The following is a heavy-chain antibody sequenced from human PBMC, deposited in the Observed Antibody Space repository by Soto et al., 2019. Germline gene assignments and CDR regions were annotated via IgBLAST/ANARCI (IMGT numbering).Heavy chain of an antibody. CDR3: ARGGTFAYDTSGYSVY. Sequence: ASVKVSCKTSGYTFSAYYMHWVRQAPGQGLEWMGWINPKSGGTLYAQKFQGRVIMTRDTSISTAYMELNRLRSDDTAVYYCARGGTFAYDTSGYSVYWGQGTLVTVSS. J-gene: IGHJ4*02. CDR1: GYTFSAYY. D-gene: IGHD3-22*01. CDR2: INPKSGGT. V-gene: IGHV1-2*02.